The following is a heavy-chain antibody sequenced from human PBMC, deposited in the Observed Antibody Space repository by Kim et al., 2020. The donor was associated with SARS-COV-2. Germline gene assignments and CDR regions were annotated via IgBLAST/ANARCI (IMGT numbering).Heavy chain of an antibody. V-gene: IGHV4-34*01. J-gene: IGHJ4*02. Sequence: LKSRVTISVDTSKNQFSLKLSSVTAADTAVYYCARVRAPYSGYDPYYFDYWGQGTLVTVSS. CDR3: ARVRAPYSGYDPYYFDY. D-gene: IGHD5-12*01.